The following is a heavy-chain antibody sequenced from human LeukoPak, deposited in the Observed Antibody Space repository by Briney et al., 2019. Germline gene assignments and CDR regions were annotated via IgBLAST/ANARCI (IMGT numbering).Heavy chain of an antibody. D-gene: IGHD2-2*02. CDR3: ARDFGCSSTSCYTYYYYGMDV. J-gene: IGHJ6*02. CDR1: GFTFSSYG. CDR2: IWYDGSNK. Sequence: PGGSLRLSCAASGFTFSSYGMHWVRQAPGKGLEWVAVIWYDGSNKYYADSVKGRFTISRDNSKNTLYLQMNSLRAEDTAVYYCARDFGCSSTSCYTYYYYGMDVWAKGPRSPSP. V-gene: IGHV3-33*01.